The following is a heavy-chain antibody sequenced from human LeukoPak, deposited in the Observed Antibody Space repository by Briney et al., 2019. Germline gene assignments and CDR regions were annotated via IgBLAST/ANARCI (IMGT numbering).Heavy chain of an antibody. CDR2: INWNGGST. Sequence: GGSLRLSCAASGFTFDDYGMSWVRQAPGKGLEWVSGINWNGGSTGYADSVKGRFTISRDNAKNSLYLQMNSLRAEGTALYHCARDRQWLVRGWFDYWGQGTLVTVSS. J-gene: IGHJ4*02. D-gene: IGHD6-19*01. CDR3: ARDRQWLVRGWFDY. CDR1: GFTFDDYG. V-gene: IGHV3-20*01.